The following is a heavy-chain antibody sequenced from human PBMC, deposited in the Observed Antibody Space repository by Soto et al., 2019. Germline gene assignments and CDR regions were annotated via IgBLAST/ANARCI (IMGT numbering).Heavy chain of an antibody. CDR1: GYSFTSYW. CDR2: IYPGDSDT. V-gene: IGHV5-51*01. D-gene: IGHD5-12*01. Sequence: EVQLVQSGAEVKKPGESLKISCKGSGYSFTSYWIGWVRQMPGKGLEWVGIIYPGDSDTRYSPSFQGQVTISADKSISTAYLQWSSLKASDTAMYYCARHVGYDWGAFYYYYGMDVWGQGTTVTVSS. J-gene: IGHJ6*02. CDR3: ARHVGYDWGAFYYYYGMDV.